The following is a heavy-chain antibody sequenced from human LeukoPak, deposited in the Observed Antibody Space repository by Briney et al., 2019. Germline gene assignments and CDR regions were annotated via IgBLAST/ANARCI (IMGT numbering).Heavy chain of an antibody. V-gene: IGHV4-30-2*01. CDR2: IYHSGST. D-gene: IGHD4-17*01. CDR1: GGSISSGGYS. Sequence: SETLYLTCAVSGGSISSGGYSWSWIRQPPGKGLEWIGYIYHSGSTYYNPSLKSRVTISVDRSKNQFSLKLSSVTAADTAVYYCAIRAHDYGDSGRDYWGQGTLVTVSS. J-gene: IGHJ4*02. CDR3: AIRAHDYGDSGRDY.